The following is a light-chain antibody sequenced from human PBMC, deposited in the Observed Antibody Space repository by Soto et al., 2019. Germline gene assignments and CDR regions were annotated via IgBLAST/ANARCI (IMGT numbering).Light chain of an antibody. V-gene: IGLV1-51*01. CDR1: SSNIGNSH. Sequence: QSVLTQPPSVSAAPEQKVTISCSGSSSNIGNSHVSWYQQLPGTAPKLLIYDNDKRPSGIPDRFSGSKSGTSATLGITGLQTGDEADYYCGTWDSSLSALYVFGGGTKLTVL. J-gene: IGLJ1*01. CDR3: GTWDSSLSALYV. CDR2: DND.